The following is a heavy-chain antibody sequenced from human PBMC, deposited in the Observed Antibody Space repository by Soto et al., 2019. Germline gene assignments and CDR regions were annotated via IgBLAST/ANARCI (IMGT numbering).Heavy chain of an antibody. CDR3: ATTTVTTPPYYYYGMDV. CDR2: IYYSGST. D-gene: IGHD4-4*01. V-gene: IGHV4-39*01. CDR1: GGSISSSSYY. Sequence: SETLSLTCTVSGGSISSSSYYWGWIRQPPGKGLEWIGSIYYSGSTYYNPSLKSRVTISVDTSKNQFSLKLSSVTAADTAVYYCATTTVTTPPYYYYGMDVWGQGTTVTVYS. J-gene: IGHJ6*02.